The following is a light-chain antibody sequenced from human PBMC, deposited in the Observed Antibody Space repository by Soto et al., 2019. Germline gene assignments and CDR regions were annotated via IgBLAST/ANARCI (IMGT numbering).Light chain of an antibody. CDR2: DVS. CDR1: SSDVGSYNS. CDR3: SSFTSSSSYV. V-gene: IGLV2-14*03. Sequence: QSVLAQPASVSGSPGQSITISCTGTSSDVGSYNSVSWYQQYPGKAPTLMIHDVSKRPSGVSNRFSGSKSGNTASLTISGLQAEDEADYYCSSFTSSSSYVFGSGTKLTVL. J-gene: IGLJ1*01.